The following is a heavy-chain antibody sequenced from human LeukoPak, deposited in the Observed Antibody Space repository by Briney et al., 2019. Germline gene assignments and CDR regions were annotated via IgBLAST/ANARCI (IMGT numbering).Heavy chain of an antibody. Sequence: LVCVSRISGDGSSTTYAESVKGRFTISRDNAKNTLYLQMNSLRAEDTAVYYCARELPFDYWGQGTLVTVSS. CDR2: ISGDGSST. V-gene: IGHV3-74*01. J-gene: IGHJ4*02. CDR3: ARELPFDY.